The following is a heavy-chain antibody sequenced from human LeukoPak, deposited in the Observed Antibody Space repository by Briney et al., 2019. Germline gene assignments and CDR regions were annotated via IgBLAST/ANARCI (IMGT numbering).Heavy chain of an antibody. CDR1: GYTFNNYY. V-gene: IGHV1-18*01. CDR3: ARSYCSGSSCYYFDH. Sequence: ASVKVSCKASGYTFNNYYITWVRQAPGQVLEWMGWISVYNGNTNCVQKFQGRVTMTTDTSTSTAYMELRSLRSDDTAMYYCARSYCSGSSCYYFDHWGQGTPVTVSS. D-gene: IGHD2-15*01. J-gene: IGHJ4*02. CDR2: ISVYNGNT.